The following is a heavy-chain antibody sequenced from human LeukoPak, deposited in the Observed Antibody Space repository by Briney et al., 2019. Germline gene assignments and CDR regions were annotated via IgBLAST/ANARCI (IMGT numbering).Heavy chain of an antibody. CDR2: ISGSGRST. J-gene: IGHJ4*02. CDR3: AKDRILYYYDSSGYHY. D-gene: IGHD3-22*01. Sequence: PGGSLRLSCAASGFTFSSYAMSWVRQAPGKGLEWVSAISGSGRSTYYADSVKGRFTISRDYAKNTLFLQMNILRADDTAVYYCAKDRILYYYDSSGYHYWGQGTLVTVSS. V-gene: IGHV3-23*01. CDR1: GFTFSSYA.